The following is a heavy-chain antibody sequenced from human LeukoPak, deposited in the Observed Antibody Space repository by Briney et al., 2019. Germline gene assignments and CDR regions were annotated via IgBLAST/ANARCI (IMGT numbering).Heavy chain of an antibody. J-gene: IGHJ4*02. CDR3: ARIVGATHFDY. CDR1: GYTFTDYY. V-gene: IGHV1-2*02. Sequence: GASVKVSCKASGYTFTDYYIHWVRQAPGQGREWMGWINPNSVGTKYAQKFQGRVTMTRHTYLSTAHVEQNRLSSDDTAVYSCARIVGATHFDYGGEGTRVTVSS. D-gene: IGHD1-26*01. CDR2: INPNSVGT.